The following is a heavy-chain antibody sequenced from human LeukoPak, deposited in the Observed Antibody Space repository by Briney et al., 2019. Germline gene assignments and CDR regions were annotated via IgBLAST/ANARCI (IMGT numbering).Heavy chain of an antibody. CDR1: GGSISSYY. CDR3: ARDRGIAARPYYYYGMDV. J-gene: IGHJ6*02. Sequence: SETLSLTCTVSGGSISSYYWSWIRQPPGKGLEWLGYIYYSGSTNYNPSLKSRVTISVDTSKNQFSLKLSSVTAADTAVYYCARDRGIAARPYYYYGMDVWGQGTTVTVSS. D-gene: IGHD6-6*01. CDR2: IYYSGST. V-gene: IGHV4-59*01.